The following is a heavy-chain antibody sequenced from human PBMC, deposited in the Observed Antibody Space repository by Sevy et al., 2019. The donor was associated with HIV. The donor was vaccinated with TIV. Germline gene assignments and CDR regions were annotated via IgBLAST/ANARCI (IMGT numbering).Heavy chain of an antibody. CDR2: IRKKISGGTT. Sequence: GGSLRLSCAGFGFTFGDYSMSWFRQAPRKGLEWVGFIRKKISGGTTESAASVQGRFSISRDDSMNVVYLRLTRLLIEDTAVYYCAREEQGRKYFYWGQGAQVTVSS. CDR1: GFTFGDYS. D-gene: IGHD3-9*01. CDR3: AREEQGRKYFY. J-gene: IGHJ4*02. V-gene: IGHV3-49*03.